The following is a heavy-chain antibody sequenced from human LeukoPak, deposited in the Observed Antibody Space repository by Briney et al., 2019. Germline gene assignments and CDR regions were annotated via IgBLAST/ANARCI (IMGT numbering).Heavy chain of an antibody. V-gene: IGHV3-11*04. D-gene: IGHD3-3*01. CDR1: GFTFSDYY. Sequence: GGSLRLSCVASGFTFSDYYMSWIRQAPGKGLEWVSYISSSGSTIYYADSVKGRFTISRDNAKNPLYLQMNCLRVEDTAVYYCARDFWSGSPDWGQGTLVTVSS. J-gene: IGHJ4*02. CDR3: ARDFWSGSPD. CDR2: ISSSGSTI.